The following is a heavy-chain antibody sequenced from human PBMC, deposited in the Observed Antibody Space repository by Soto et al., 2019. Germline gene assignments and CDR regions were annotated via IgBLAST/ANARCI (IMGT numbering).Heavy chain of an antibody. J-gene: IGHJ4*02. CDR2: VDPNGGGS. Sequence: ASVRVSCKTSGYSFTYYKLHWVRQAPGQGLEWMGWVDPNGGGSNSAQKFQGSVTMTWATSITTAYLDLTRLTTNDTATYFCATWVDYGDFEGFDFWGQGTLVTVSS. CDR3: ATWVDYGDFEGFDF. CDR1: GYSFTYYK. V-gene: IGHV1-2*04. D-gene: IGHD4-17*01.